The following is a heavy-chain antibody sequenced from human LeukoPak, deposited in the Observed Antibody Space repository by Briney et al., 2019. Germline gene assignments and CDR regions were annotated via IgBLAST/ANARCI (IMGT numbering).Heavy chain of an antibody. CDR2: ISPYNGNT. D-gene: IGHD3-9*01. CDR1: GYTFTSYG. V-gene: IGHV1-18*01. J-gene: IGHJ5*02. Sequence: ASVKVSCKASGYTFTSYGISWVRQAPGQGREWMGWISPYNGNTNYAQKLQGRVTMTTDTSTSTAYMELRSLRSDDTAVYYCARAAGYDILTGYYIETTFDPWGQGTLVTVSS. CDR3: ARAAGYDILTGYYIETTFDP.